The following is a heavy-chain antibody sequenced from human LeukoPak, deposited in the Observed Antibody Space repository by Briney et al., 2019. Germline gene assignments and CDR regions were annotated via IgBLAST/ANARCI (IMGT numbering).Heavy chain of an antibody. V-gene: IGHV4-39*01. D-gene: IGHD5-12*01. Sequence: SETLSLTCTVSGGSISNSGYCWGWIRQPPGKGLECIGALYYSGSTYYNPSLESRLTISADTSKNQFSLKLSSVTAADTAVYYCARHRGNSAYSAFDIWGQGTMVTVSS. J-gene: IGHJ3*02. CDR1: GGSISNSGYC. CDR2: LYYSGST. CDR3: ARHRGNSAYSAFDI.